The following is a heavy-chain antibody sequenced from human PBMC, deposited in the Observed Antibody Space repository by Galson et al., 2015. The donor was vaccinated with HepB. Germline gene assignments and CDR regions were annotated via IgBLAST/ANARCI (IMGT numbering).Heavy chain of an antibody. CDR3: AKGRTTVTTSPLGY. D-gene: IGHD4-17*01. V-gene: IGHV3-30*02. J-gene: IGHJ4*02. CDR1: GFTFSSYG. CDR2: IRYDGSNK. Sequence: SLRLSCAASGFTFSSYGMHWVRQAPGKGLEWVAFIRYDGSNKYYADSVKGRLTISRDNSKNTLYLQMNSLRAEDTAMYYCAKGRTTVTTSPLGYWGQGTLVTVSS.